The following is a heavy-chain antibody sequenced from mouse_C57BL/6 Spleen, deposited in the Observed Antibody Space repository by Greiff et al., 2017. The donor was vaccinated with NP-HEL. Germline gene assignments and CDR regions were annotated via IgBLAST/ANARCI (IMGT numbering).Heavy chain of an antibody. Sequence: QVQLKQSGPELVKPGASVKISCKASGYAFSSSWMNWVKQRPGKGLEWIGRIYPGDGDTNYNGKFKGKATLTADKSSSTAYMQLSSLTSEDSAVYFCARWNDYDEGDYWGQGTTLTVSS. D-gene: IGHD2-4*01. V-gene: IGHV1-82*01. CDR3: ARWNDYDEGDY. J-gene: IGHJ2*01. CDR2: IYPGDGDT. CDR1: GYAFSSSW.